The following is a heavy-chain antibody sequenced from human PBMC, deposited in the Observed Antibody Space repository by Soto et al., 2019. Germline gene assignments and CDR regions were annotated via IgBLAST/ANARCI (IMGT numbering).Heavy chain of an antibody. CDR1: GYTFSGYY. Sequence: GASVKVSCKASGYTFSGYYRHWVRQAPGQGLEWMGWINPNSGGTNYAQKFQGWVTMTRDTSISTAYMELSRLRSDDTAVYYCARDQYYYASSGYYESGAFDIWGQGTMVTVSS. CDR3: ARDQYYYASSGYYESGAFDI. CDR2: INPNSGGT. V-gene: IGHV1-2*04. J-gene: IGHJ3*02. D-gene: IGHD3-22*01.